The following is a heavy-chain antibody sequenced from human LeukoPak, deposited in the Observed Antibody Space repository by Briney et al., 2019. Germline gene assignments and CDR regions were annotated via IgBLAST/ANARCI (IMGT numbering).Heavy chain of an antibody. CDR3: ARAPSEIGGYYPEYFRH. Sequence: GGSLRLSCAASGFTFSSFWMHWVRQAPGKGLVWVSRIKSDGSTNYADSVKGRFTISRDNAKNTGSLQMNSLRGEDTGVYYCARAPSEIGGYYPEYFRHWGQGTLVTVSS. D-gene: IGHD3-22*01. V-gene: IGHV3-74*01. J-gene: IGHJ1*01. CDR1: GFTFSSFW. CDR2: IKSDGST.